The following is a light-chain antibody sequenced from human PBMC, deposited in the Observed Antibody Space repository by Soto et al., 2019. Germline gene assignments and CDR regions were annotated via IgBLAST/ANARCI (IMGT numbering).Light chain of an antibody. V-gene: IGKV4-1*01. Sequence: DIVMTQSPDSLAVSLGERVTINCKSSQSVLYSSNNKNYLAWYQQKPGQPPKLLIYWASTRESGVPDRFSGSGSGTDFTLTISSLQAEDVAVYYCQQYYNPPRTFGQGTKV. CDR1: QSVLYSSNNKNY. CDR3: QQYYNPPRT. CDR2: WAS. J-gene: IGKJ1*01.